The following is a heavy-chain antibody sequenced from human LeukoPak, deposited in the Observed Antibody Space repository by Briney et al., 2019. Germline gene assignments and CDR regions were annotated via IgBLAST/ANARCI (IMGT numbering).Heavy chain of an antibody. Sequence: GGSLRLSCAASESIFSSSWMSWVRQAPGKGLEWVANIKQDGSKKNYVDSVEGRFTISRDNAKNSLFLQMNSLRAEDTAVYYCARDPAYGALDYWGQGTLVTVSS. D-gene: IGHD4-17*01. CDR1: ESIFSSSW. CDR3: ARDPAYGALDY. V-gene: IGHV3-7*03. J-gene: IGHJ4*02. CDR2: IKQDGSKK.